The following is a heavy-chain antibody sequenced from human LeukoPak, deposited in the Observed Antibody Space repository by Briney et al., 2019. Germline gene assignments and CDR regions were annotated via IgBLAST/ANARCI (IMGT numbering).Heavy chain of an antibody. D-gene: IGHD3-22*01. CDR1: GNTFTSYY. Sequence: ASVKVSCKVSGNTFTSYYMHWVRQAPGQGLEWMGIINPSGGRTSYAQKFQGRVTMTRDTSTSTVYMELSSLRSEDTAVYYCATPSYYDSSTYDAFDIWGQGTMVTVSS. J-gene: IGHJ3*02. V-gene: IGHV1-46*01. CDR3: ATPSYYDSSTYDAFDI. CDR2: INPSGGRT.